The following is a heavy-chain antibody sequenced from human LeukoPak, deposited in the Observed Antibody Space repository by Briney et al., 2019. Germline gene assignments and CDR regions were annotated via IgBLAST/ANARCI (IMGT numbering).Heavy chain of an antibody. D-gene: IGHD1-26*01. Sequence: ASVKVSCKASGYTFTGYYMHWVRQAPGQGLEWMGWINPNSGGTNYAQKFQGRVTMTRDTSISTAYMELSRLRSDDTAVYYCARGKVGATMGYYYYYYMDVWGKGTTVTVSS. CDR3: ARGKVGATMGYYYYYYMDV. CDR2: INPNSGGT. CDR1: GYTFTGYY. J-gene: IGHJ6*03. V-gene: IGHV1-2*02.